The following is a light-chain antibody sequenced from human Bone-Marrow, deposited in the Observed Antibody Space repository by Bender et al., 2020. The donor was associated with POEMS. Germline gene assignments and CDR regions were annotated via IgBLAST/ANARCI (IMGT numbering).Light chain of an antibody. CDR3: SSYSSSSTLGV. J-gene: IGLJ1*01. Sequence: LTQPHSVSESPGKTVTIPCTRSRGSIASNFVQWYQVRPGSAPKLMIYEVSHRPSGVSNRFSGSKSGNTASLTISGLQAEDEADYYCSSYSSSSTLGVFGTGTKVTVL. V-gene: IGLV2-14*01. CDR1: RGSIASNF. CDR2: EVS.